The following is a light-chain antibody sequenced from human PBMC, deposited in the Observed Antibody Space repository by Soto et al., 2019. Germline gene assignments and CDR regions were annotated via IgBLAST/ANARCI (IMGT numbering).Light chain of an antibody. CDR3: CSYAGSTSLV. J-gene: IGLJ2*01. Sequence: QSALTQPASVSGSPGQSITISCSGSSSDIGAYDYVSWYQQHPGKAPKLLIYEVTSRPSGVSHRFSGSKSGNTASLTISGLQAEDEADYYCCSYAGSTSLVFGGGTKVTVL. CDR1: SSDIGAYDY. V-gene: IGLV2-23*02. CDR2: EVT.